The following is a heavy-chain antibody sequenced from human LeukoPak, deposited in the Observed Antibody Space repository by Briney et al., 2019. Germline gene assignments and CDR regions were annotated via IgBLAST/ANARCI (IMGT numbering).Heavy chain of an antibody. V-gene: IGHV4-4*07. D-gene: IGHD2-8*02. CDR3: ASGTEASGDAFDI. CDR2: IYTSGST. J-gene: IGHJ3*02. CDR1: GGSISSYY. Sequence: PSETLSLTCTVSGGSISSYYRSWIRQPAGKGLEWIGRIYTSGSTNYNPSLKSRVTMSVDTSKNQFSLKLSSVTAADTAVYYCASGTEASGDAFDIWGQGTMVTVSS.